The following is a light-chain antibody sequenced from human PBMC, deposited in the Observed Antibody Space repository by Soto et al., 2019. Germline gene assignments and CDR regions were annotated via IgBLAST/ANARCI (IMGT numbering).Light chain of an antibody. CDR1: SSNIGDRD. CDR3: STWDDSLNGWG. CDR2: GLN. V-gene: IGLV1-44*01. J-gene: IGLJ2*01. Sequence: QSVLTQPPSASGTPGQRVSISCSGSSSNIGDRDVDWYQQVPGTAPKLLIYGLNQRPPGDPDRFSASKSGASASLAISGLLFEDEAVYYCSTWDDSLNGWGFGGGTKVTVL.